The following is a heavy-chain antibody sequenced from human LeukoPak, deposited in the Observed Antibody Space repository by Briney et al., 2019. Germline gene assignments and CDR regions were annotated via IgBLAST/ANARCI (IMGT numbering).Heavy chain of an antibody. CDR1: GFTFSSYG. J-gene: IGHJ6*02. Sequence: GGSLRLSCAASGFTFSSYGMHWVRQAPGNGLEWVAVISYDGSNKYYADSVKGRFTISRDNSKNTLYLQMNSLRAEDTAVYYCAKDISGSLYYYYDGMDVWGQGTTVTVSS. V-gene: IGHV3-30*18. CDR3: AKDISGSLYYYYDGMDV. D-gene: IGHD1-26*01. CDR2: ISYDGSNK.